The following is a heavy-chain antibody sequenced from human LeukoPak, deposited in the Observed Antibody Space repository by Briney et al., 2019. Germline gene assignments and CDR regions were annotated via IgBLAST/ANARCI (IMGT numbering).Heavy chain of an antibody. V-gene: IGHV3-23*01. D-gene: IGHD3-16*02. J-gene: IGHJ5*02. CDR1: GFTFSSCA. CDR3: AKVRIMITFGGVIDYNWFDP. CDR2: ISGSGGTT. Sequence: GGSLRLSCAASGFTFSSCAMSWVRQAPGKGLEWVSAISGSGGTTYYADSVRGRFTTSRDNSKNTLYLQMNSLRAEDTAVYYCAKVRIMITFGGVIDYNWFDPWGQGTLVTVSS.